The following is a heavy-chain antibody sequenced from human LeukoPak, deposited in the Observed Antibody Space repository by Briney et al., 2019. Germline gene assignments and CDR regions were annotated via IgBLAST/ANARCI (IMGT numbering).Heavy chain of an antibody. CDR1: GFTFSSYA. Sequence: GGSLRLSCAASGFTFSSYAMSWVRQAPGKGLEWVSTISGTGGSTYYADSVKGQFTISRDNSKNTLYLQMNSLRAEDTAVYYCAKLGYSSGWYVFDYWGQGTLVTVSS. CDR2: ISGTGGST. V-gene: IGHV3-23*01. J-gene: IGHJ4*02. D-gene: IGHD6-19*01. CDR3: AKLGYSSGWYVFDY.